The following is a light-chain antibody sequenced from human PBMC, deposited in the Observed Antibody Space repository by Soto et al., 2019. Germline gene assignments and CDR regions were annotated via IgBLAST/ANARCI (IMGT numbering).Light chain of an antibody. CDR3: QQYDNWPRT. Sequence: DTVMTQSPATLSVSPGERATLSCWASQSVSSNLVWYQQKPGQAPRLLIYGASTRATGIPARFSGSGSGTEFTLTISSLQSEDFAIYYCQQYDNWPRTFGQGTKVEIK. V-gene: IGKV3-15*01. CDR2: GAS. CDR1: QSVSSN. J-gene: IGKJ1*01.